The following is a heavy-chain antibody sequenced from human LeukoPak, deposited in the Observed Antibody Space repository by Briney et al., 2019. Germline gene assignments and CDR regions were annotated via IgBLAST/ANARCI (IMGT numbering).Heavy chain of an antibody. Sequence: SETLSLTCAVSGGSISSGGYSWSWIRQPPGKGLEWIGYIYHSGSIYYNPSLKSRVTISVDRSKNQFSLKLSSVTAADTAVYYCARGTDFWSGYYDYWGQGTLVTVSS. CDR1: GGSISSGGYS. CDR3: ARGTDFWSGYYDY. V-gene: IGHV4-30-2*01. CDR2: IYHSGSI. J-gene: IGHJ4*02. D-gene: IGHD3-3*01.